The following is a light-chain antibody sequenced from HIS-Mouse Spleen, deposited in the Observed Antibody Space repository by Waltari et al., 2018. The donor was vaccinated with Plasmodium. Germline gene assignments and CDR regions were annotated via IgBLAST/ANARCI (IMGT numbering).Light chain of an antibody. J-gene: IGLJ3*02. V-gene: IGLV3-10*01. Sequence: SYELTQPPSVPVSTGQTARITCSGSALPTQYDTWYQQKAGQAPVLVIYEDSNRPSGIPERFSGSSSGTMATLTISGAQVEDEADYYCYSTDSSGNHRVFGGGTKLTVL. CDR1: ALPTQY. CDR2: EDS. CDR3: YSTDSSGNHRV.